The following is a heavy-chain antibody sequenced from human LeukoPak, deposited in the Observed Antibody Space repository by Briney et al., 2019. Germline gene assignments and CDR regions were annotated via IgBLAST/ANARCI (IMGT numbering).Heavy chain of an antibody. D-gene: IGHD6-19*01. V-gene: IGHV3-30*18. Sequence: GGSLRLSCAASGFTFSSYGMHWVRQAPGKGLEWVAVISYDGSNKYYADSVKGRFTISRDNSKNTLYLQMNSLRAEDTVVYYCAKEPPTGIAVAGLDYWGQGTLVTVSS. CDR2: ISYDGSNK. J-gene: IGHJ4*02. CDR3: AKEPPTGIAVAGLDY. CDR1: GFTFSSYG.